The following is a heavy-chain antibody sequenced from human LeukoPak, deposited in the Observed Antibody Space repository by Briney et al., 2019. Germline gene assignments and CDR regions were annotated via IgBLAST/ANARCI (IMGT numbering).Heavy chain of an antibody. CDR2: INPNSGDT. CDR1: GYTFTGYF. CDR3: ARGLSSTSNWELDY. D-gene: IGHD7-27*01. J-gene: IGHJ4*02. V-gene: IGHV1-2*06. Sequence: ASVKLSCKASGYTFTGYFMHWVRQAPGQGLEWMGRINPNSGDTNYAQNFQGRVTMTRDTSISTAYMELSRLRSDDTAVYYCARGLSSTSNWELDYWGQGTLVTVSS.